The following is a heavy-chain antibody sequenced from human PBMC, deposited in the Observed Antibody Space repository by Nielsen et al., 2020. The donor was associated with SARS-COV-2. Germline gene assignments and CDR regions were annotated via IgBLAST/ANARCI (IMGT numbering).Heavy chain of an antibody. V-gene: IGHV5-51*01. J-gene: IGHJ4*02. D-gene: IGHD5-24*01. CDR2: IYPGDSDT. CDR3: ARQALGRDGYINPDY. CDR1: GYTFTTYW. Sequence: GESLKISCKTSGYTFTTYWIGWVRQMPGKGLEWMGIIYPGDSDTRYSPSFQGQVTISADKSISTAYLQWSSLKASDTAMYYCARQALGRDGYINPDYWGQGTLVTVSS.